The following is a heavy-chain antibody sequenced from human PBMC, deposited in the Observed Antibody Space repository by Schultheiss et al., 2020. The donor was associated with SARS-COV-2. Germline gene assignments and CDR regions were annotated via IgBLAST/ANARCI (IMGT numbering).Heavy chain of an antibody. CDR2: ISGSGGST. CDR1: GFTVSSNY. CDR3: ARGSAAEDYWYFDL. Sequence: GGSLRLSCAASGFTVSSNYMSWVRQAPGKGLEWVSAISGSGGSTYYADSVKGRFTISRDNAKNTLYLQMNSLRAEDTAVYYCARGSAAEDYWYFDLWGRGTLVTVSS. V-gene: IGHV3-66*01. J-gene: IGHJ2*01.